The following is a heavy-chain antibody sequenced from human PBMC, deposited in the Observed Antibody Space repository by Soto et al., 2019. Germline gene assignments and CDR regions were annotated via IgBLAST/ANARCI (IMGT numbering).Heavy chain of an antibody. Sequence: QVQLQESGPGLVKPSQTLSLTCTVSGGSISSGGYYWSWIRQHPGKGLEWIGYIYYSGSTYYNPSLKSRVNISVDTSKNQFSLKLSSVTAADTAVYYCARDTGYSSSANVVNWFDPWGQGTLVTVSS. CDR1: GGSISSGGYY. J-gene: IGHJ5*02. V-gene: IGHV4-31*03. CDR3: ARDTGYSSSANVVNWFDP. CDR2: IYYSGST. D-gene: IGHD6-13*01.